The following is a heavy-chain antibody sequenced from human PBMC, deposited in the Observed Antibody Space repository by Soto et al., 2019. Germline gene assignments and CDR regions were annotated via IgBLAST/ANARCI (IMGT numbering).Heavy chain of an antibody. CDR1: GFTFSSYG. V-gene: IGHV3-30*18. J-gene: IGHJ4*02. Sequence: GGSLRLSCAASGFTFSSYGMHWVRQAPGKGLEWVAVISYDGSNKYYADSVKGRFTISRDNSKNTLYLQMNSLRAEDKAVYYCAKGGVPAAIFYFYYFDYWGQGTLVTVSS. CDR2: ISYDGSNK. D-gene: IGHD2-2*01. CDR3: AKGGVPAAIFYFYYFDY.